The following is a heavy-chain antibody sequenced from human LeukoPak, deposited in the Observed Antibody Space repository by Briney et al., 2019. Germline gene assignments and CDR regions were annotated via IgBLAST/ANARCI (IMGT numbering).Heavy chain of an antibody. V-gene: IGHV3-23*01. Sequence: PGGSLRLSCAASGFTFSSYAMSWVRQAPGKGLEWVSAISGSGGSTYYADSVKGRFTISRDNSKSTLFLQMNSLRVEDTAVYYCAKDPYYLGYDFYYMDVWGNGTTVIVSS. CDR2: ISGSGGST. J-gene: IGHJ6*03. CDR1: GFTFSSYA. CDR3: AKDPYYLGYDFYYMDV. D-gene: IGHD1-26*01.